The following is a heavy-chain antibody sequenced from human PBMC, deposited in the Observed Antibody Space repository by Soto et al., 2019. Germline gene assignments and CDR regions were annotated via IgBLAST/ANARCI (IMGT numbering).Heavy chain of an antibody. Sequence: SETLSLTCTVSGGSTSSYYWRWIRQPPGKGLEWIGYIYDSGTTNSNPSLKSRVTISVDTSKNKFSLKLRSVTAADTAVYYCARLEVGSDYYSGMDVWGQGTTVTVSS. D-gene: IGHD3-10*01. J-gene: IGHJ6*02. V-gene: IGHV4-59*01. CDR2: IYDSGTT. CDR1: GGSTSSYY. CDR3: ARLEVGSDYYSGMDV.